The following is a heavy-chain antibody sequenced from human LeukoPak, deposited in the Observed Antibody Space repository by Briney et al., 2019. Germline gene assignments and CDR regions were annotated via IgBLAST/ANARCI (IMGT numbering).Heavy chain of an antibody. CDR3: AQLVAATPLDY. D-gene: IGHD2-15*01. Sequence: GGSLRLSCAASGFTFNSYAMSWVRQAPEKGLEWVSAISGSGGSTYYADSVKGRFTISRDNSKNTLYLQMNSLRAEDTAVYYCAQLVAATPLDYWGQGTLVTASS. V-gene: IGHV3-23*01. J-gene: IGHJ4*02. CDR2: ISGSGGST. CDR1: GFTFNSYA.